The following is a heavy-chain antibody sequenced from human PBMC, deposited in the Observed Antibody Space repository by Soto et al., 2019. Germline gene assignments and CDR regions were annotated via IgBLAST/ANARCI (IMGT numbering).Heavy chain of an antibody. CDR3: TRGYYGPDY. D-gene: IGHD3-10*01. J-gene: IGHJ4*02. Sequence: EVQLVESGGGSVQPGGSLRLSCAASGFTFSSYFMYWVRQAPGKGLVWVSRIDNDGGTTNYADSVKGRFTISRDNAKNTLYLQMNSLRAEDTAVYYCTRGYYGPDYRGQGTLVTVSS. V-gene: IGHV3-74*01. CDR2: IDNDGGTT. CDR1: GFTFSSYF.